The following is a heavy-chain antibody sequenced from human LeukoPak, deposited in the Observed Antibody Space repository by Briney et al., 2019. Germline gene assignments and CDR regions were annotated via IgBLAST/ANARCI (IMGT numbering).Heavy chain of an antibody. CDR2: INHSGST. D-gene: IGHD1-1*01. V-gene: IGHV4-34*01. CDR1: GGSFSGAS. J-gene: IGHJ4*02. Sequence: PSETPSLTCAVFGGSFSGASWTWIRQPPGKGLEWIGEINHSGSTNYNPSLKSRVTISLDSSKNQFSLRLTSVTAADTAVYYCARRLTITARNDLDSWGQGTLVTVSS. CDR3: ARRLTITARNDLDS.